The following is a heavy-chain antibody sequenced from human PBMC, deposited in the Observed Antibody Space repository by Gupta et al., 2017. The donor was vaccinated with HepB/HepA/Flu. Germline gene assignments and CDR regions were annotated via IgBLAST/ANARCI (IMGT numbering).Heavy chain of an antibody. J-gene: IGHJ4*02. V-gene: IGHV3-48*03. CDR1: GFTVSSYE. CDR2: ISSSGSTI. D-gene: IGHD3-10*02. CDR3: ARDVPPVY. Sequence: EVQLVESGGGLVQPGGSLRLSCAASGFTVSSYEMNWVSQAPGKGLEWVSYISSSGSTIYYADSVKGRYTISKDNAKNSLYLQMNSLRSEDTAVYYCARDVPPVYWGQGTLVTVSS.